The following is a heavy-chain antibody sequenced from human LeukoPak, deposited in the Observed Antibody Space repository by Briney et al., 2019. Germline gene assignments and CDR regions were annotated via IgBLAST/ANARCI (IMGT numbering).Heavy chain of an antibody. Sequence: PGGSLRLSCAASGFTFSTYAIYWVRQAPGKGLEWIGDINHSGSTNYNPSLKSRVTISLDTSKNQFSLKLSSVTAADTAVYYCARRYSKGWYLWGQGTLVTVSS. V-gene: IGHV4-34*01. D-gene: IGHD6-19*01. CDR1: GFTFSTYA. CDR3: ARRYSKGWYL. J-gene: IGHJ4*02. CDR2: INHSGST.